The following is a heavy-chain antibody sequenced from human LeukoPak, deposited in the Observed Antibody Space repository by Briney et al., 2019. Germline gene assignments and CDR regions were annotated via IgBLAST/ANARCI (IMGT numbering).Heavy chain of an antibody. CDR1: GFTFDDYA. CDR2: ISWNSGSI. V-gene: IGHV3-9*01. D-gene: IGHD3-16*01. CDR3: ARDQGGGVLDI. J-gene: IGHJ3*02. Sequence: GGSLRLSCAASGFTFDDYAMHWVRQAPGKGLEWVSGISWNSGSIGYADSVKGRFTISRDNANNSLYLQMHSLRAEDTAVYYCARDQGGGVLDIWGQGTMVTVSS.